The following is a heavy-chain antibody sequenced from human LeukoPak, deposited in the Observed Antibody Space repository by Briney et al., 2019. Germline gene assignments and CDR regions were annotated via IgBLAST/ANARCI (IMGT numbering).Heavy chain of an antibody. CDR1: GFTFSSYA. J-gene: IGHJ4*02. CDR3: AKVDVSGYYYDPNDYFDY. D-gene: IGHD3-22*01. Sequence: PGGSLRLSCAASGFTFSSYAMSWVRQAPGKGLEWVSAISGSGGSTYYADSVKGRFTISRDNSKNTLYLQMNSLRAEDTAVYYCAKVDVSGYYYDPNDYFDYWGQGTLVTVSS. CDR2: ISGSGGST. V-gene: IGHV3-23*01.